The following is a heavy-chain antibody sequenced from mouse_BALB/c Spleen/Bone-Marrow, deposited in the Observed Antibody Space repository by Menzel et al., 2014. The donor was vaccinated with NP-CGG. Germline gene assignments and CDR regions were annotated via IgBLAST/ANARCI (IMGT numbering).Heavy chain of an antibody. Sequence: LVESGTELVKPGASVKLSCKASGYTFTSYWIHWVKQGPGQGLEWIGEIHPSNGRTNYSEKFKTKATLTVDKSSSTAHMQLSSLTPEDSAVYYCARGTARAMMDYWGQGTSVTVSS. CDR3: ARGTARAMMDY. D-gene: IGHD3-2*01. CDR1: GYTFTSYW. J-gene: IGHJ4*01. V-gene: IGHV1S81*02. CDR2: IHPSNGRT.